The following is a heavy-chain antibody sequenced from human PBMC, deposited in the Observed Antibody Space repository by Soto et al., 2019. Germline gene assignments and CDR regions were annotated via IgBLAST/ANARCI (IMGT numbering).Heavy chain of an antibody. V-gene: IGHV1-18*01. Sequence: VASVKVSCKASGYTFTSYGISWVRQAPGQGLEWMGWFSAYNGNTNYAQKLQGRVTMTTDTSTSTAYMELRRLRSDDTAVYYCARDCITIFGLYCTMQFDYWGQGTLVTVSS. CDR1: GYTFTSYG. CDR2: FSAYNGNT. CDR3: ARDCITIFGLYCTMQFDY. D-gene: IGHD3-3*01. J-gene: IGHJ4*02.